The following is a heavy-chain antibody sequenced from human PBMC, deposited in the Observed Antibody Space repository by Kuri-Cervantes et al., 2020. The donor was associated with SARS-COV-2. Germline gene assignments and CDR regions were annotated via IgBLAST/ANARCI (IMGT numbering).Heavy chain of an antibody. CDR1: GFTFSSYW. CDR2: IKQDGSEK. D-gene: IGHD3-3*01. CDR3: AKSYDFWSGWFDP. V-gene: IGHV3-7*03. J-gene: IGHJ5*02. Sequence: GESLKISCAASGFTFSSYWMSWVRQAPGKGLEWVANIKQDGSEKYYVDSVKGRFTISRDNAKNSLYLQMNSLRAEDTAVYYCAKSYDFWSGWFDPWGQGTLVTVSS.